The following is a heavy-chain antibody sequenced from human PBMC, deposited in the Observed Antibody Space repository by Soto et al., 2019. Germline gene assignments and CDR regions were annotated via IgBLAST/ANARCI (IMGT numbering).Heavy chain of an antibody. CDR3: ARDMGPYAVGAAAEQFDY. V-gene: IGHV1-18*01. CDR2: ISAYNGNT. D-gene: IGHD6-13*01. Sequence: ASVKVSCKASGYTFTSYGISWVRQAPGQGLEWMGWISAYNGNTNYAQKLQGRVTMTTDTSTSTAYMELRSLRSDDTAVYYCARDMGPYAVGAAAEQFDYWGQGTLVTVSS. CDR1: GYTFTSYG. J-gene: IGHJ4*02.